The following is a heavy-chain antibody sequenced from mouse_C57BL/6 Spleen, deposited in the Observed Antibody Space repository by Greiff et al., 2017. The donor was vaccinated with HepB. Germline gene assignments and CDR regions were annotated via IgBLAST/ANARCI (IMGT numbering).Heavy chain of an antibody. Sequence: QVQLQQPGAELVKPGASVKMSCKASGYTFTSYWITWVKQRPGQGLEWIGDIYPGSGSTNYNEKFKSKATLPVDTSSSTAYMQLSSLTSEDSAVYYCARRGGNYGGAMDYWGQGTSVTVSS. CDR3: ARRGGNYGGAMDY. V-gene: IGHV1-55*01. J-gene: IGHJ4*01. CDR2: IYPGSGST. D-gene: IGHD2-1*01. CDR1: GYTFTSYW.